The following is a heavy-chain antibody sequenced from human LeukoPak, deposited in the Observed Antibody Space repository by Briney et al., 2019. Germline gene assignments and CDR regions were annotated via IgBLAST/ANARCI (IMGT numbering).Heavy chain of an antibody. J-gene: IGHJ4*02. CDR3: ASLGGWLGDLR. CDR2: ISSSSSYI. CDR1: GFTFSSYS. Sequence: GGSLRLSCAASGFTFSSYSMNWVRQAPGKGLEWVSSISSSSSYIYYADSVKGRFTISRDNAKNSLYLQMNSLRAEDTAVYYCASLGGWLGDLRWGQGTLVTVSS. D-gene: IGHD3-10*01. V-gene: IGHV3-21*01.